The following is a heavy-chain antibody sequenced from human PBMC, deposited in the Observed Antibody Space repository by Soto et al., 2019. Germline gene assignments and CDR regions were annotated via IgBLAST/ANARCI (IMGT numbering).Heavy chain of an antibody. J-gene: IGHJ5*02. CDR2: IDPSDSYT. Sequence: PGESLKISCEGSGYSFTSSWITWVRQMPGKGLEWMGRIDPSDSYTDYSPSFQGHVTISADKSISTAYLQWSSLKASDTAMYYCARLTNSCFDPWGQGTMVTVSS. V-gene: IGHV5-10-1*01. CDR3: ARLTNSCFDP. CDR1: GYSFTSSW.